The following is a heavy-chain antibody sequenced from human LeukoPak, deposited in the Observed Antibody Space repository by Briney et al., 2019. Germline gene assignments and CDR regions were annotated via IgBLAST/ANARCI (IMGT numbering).Heavy chain of an antibody. CDR2: IFHYSGST. CDR1: GYSISSGYY. D-gene: IGHD6-19*01. CDR3: ARSIAVAGTTYYFDY. J-gene: IGHJ4*02. V-gene: IGHV4-38-2*02. Sequence: PSETLSLTCTVSGYSISSGYYWGWIRQPPGKGLEWIGNIFHYSGSTYNNPSLKSRVTISVDTSQNHFSLKLTSVTAADTAVYYCARSIAVAGTTYYFDYWGQGILVTVSS.